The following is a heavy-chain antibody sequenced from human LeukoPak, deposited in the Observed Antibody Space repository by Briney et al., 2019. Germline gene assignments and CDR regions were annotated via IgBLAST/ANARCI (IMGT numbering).Heavy chain of an antibody. J-gene: IGHJ4*02. D-gene: IGHD3-9*01. CDR3: AKDSLYDILTGPLDY. CDR2: ISWNSGSI. CDR1: GFTFDDYA. Sequence: GRSLRLSCAASGFTFDDYAMHWGRHAPGKGLEWVSGISWNSGSIGYADSVKGRFTISRDNAKNSLYLQMNSLRAEDTALYYCAKDSLYDILTGPLDYWGQGTLVTVSS. V-gene: IGHV3-9*01.